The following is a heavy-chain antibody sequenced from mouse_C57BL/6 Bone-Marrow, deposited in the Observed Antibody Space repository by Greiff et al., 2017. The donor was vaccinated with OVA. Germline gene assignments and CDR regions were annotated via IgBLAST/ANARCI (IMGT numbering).Heavy chain of an antibody. CDR2: IDPSDSYT. V-gene: IGHV1-50*01. D-gene: IGHD2-4*01. CDR3: AREGDYDWFAY. Sequence: VQLQQPGAELVKPGASVKLSCKASGYTFTSYWMQWVKQRPGQGLEWIGEIDPSDSYTNYNQKFKGKATLTVDTSSSTAYMQLSSLTSEDSAVYYCAREGDYDWFAYWGQGTLVTVSA. J-gene: IGHJ3*01. CDR1: GYTFTSYW.